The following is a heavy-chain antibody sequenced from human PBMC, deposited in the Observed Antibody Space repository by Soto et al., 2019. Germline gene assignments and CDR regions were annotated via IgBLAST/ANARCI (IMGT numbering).Heavy chain of an antibody. Sequence: SETLSLTCTVSGGSVSSGSYYWSWIRQPPGKGLECIGYIYYSGSTNYNPSLKSRVTISVDTSKNQFSLKLSSVTAADTAVYYGARGWLEHVPDAFDIWGQGTRVTVSS. CDR2: IYYSGST. V-gene: IGHV4-61*01. D-gene: IGHD6-19*01. CDR1: GGSVSSGSYY. CDR3: ARGWLEHVPDAFDI. J-gene: IGHJ3*02.